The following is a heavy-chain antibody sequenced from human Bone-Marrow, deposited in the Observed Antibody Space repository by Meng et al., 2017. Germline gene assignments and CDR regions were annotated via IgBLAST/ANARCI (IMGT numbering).Heavy chain of an antibody. CDR2: IKSKTDGGTT. CDR3: TTFVFTAISYCDY. V-gene: IGHV3-15*01. J-gene: IGHJ4*02. CDR1: GFTFSNAW. D-gene: IGHD3-9*01. Sequence: GESLKISCAASGFTFSNAWMRWVRQAPGKGLEWVCRIKSKTDGGTTDYAAPVKGRFTISRDDSKNTPYLKMNRLKTEDTAVYYCTTFVFTAISYCDYWGQGTLVTVSS.